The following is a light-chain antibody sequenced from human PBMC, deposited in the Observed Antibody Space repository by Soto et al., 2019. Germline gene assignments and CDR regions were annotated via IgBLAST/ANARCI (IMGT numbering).Light chain of an antibody. CDR1: SSYVGGYNY. CDR3: SSYAGSSTYV. V-gene: IGLV2-8*01. Sequence: TQPPSPSGAPGQSVTISCTGTSSYVGGYNYVSWYQQHPGKAPKLMIYEVSKRPSGVPDRFSGSKSGNTASLTVSGLQAEDEADYYCSSYAGSSTYVFGTGTKVTVL. CDR2: EVS. J-gene: IGLJ1*01.